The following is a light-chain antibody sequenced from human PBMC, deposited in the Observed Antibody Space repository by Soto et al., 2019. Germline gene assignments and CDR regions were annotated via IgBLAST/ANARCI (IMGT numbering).Light chain of an antibody. CDR2: GAS. Sequence: EIVLTQSPGTLSLSRGERATISCRASQSVSSNYLAWYQQKPGQAPRPPIYGASSRATGIPDRFSGSGAGTDFTLTISRLESEDFAVYYCQQYGSSPWTFGQGTKVDI. J-gene: IGKJ1*01. V-gene: IGKV3-20*01. CDR1: QSVSSNY. CDR3: QQYGSSPWT.